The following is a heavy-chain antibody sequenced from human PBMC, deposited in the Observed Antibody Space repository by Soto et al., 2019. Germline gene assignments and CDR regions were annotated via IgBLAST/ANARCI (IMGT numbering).Heavy chain of an antibody. V-gene: IGHV3-30-3*01. CDR2: ISYDGSNK. J-gene: IGHJ5*02. D-gene: IGHD3-10*01. Sequence: GGSLRLSCAASGFTFSSYAMHWVRQAPGKGLEWVAVISYDGSNKYYADSVKGRFTISRDNSKNTLYLQMNSLRAEDTVVYYCARGGYYGSGSTPWFDPWGQGTLVTVSS. CDR1: GFTFSSYA. CDR3: ARGGYYGSGSTPWFDP.